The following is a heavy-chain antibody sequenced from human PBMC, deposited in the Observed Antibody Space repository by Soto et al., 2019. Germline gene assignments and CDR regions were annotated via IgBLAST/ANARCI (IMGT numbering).Heavy chain of an antibody. Sequence: WESLKISCQGSGYTFSNHWINWVRLVPGKGLELMGIIFPRDSDTRYSPSLQGQVIISVDKSTNTAYLQWTRLTASDTAIYYCAKSIEGGPMDVRGQGTTVTVSS. D-gene: IGHD1-26*01. J-gene: IGHJ6*02. CDR1: GYTFSNHW. CDR3: AKSIEGGPMDV. V-gene: IGHV5-51*01. CDR2: IFPRDSDT.